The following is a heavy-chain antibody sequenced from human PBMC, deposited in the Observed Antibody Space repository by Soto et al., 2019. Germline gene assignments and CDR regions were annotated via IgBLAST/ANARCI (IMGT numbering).Heavy chain of an antibody. Sequence: LSLTCTVSGGAISGYYWTWIRQSAGKGLEWIGRIYSSGGTKYNPSLQSRVTMSLDTSKNQFSLRLTSVTAADTAVYYCARGQRFSDSFDPWGQGTLVTVSS. CDR3: ARGQRFSDSFDP. CDR2: IYSSGGT. D-gene: IGHD3-3*01. J-gene: IGHJ5*02. V-gene: IGHV4-4*07. CDR1: GGAISGYY.